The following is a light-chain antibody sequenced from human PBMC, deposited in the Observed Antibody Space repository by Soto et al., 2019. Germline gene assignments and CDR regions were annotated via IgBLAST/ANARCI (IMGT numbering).Light chain of an antibody. CDR2: ENN. V-gene: IGLV1-51*02. CDR1: SSNIGNNY. J-gene: IGLJ3*02. Sequence: QSVLTQPPSVSASPGQKVTISCSGSSSNIGNNYVSWYQQLPGTAPKLLIYENNKRPSGIPDQFSGSKSGTSATLGITGRQTGDEADYYCGTWDSSLSAGVFGGGTKLTVL. CDR3: GTWDSSLSAGV.